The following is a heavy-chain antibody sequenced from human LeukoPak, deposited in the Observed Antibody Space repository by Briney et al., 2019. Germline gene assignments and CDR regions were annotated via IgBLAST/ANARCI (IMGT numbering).Heavy chain of an antibody. J-gene: IGHJ1*01. CDR1: GGTFSSYA. Sequence: GASVKVSCKASGGTFSSYAISWVRQAPGQGLEWMGRINPIFGTANYAQKFQGRVTITTDESTSTAYMELSSLRSEDTAVYYCARDSYYYDSSLRHWGQGTLVTVSS. D-gene: IGHD3-22*01. CDR2: INPIFGTA. CDR3: ARDSYYYDSSLRH. V-gene: IGHV1-69*05.